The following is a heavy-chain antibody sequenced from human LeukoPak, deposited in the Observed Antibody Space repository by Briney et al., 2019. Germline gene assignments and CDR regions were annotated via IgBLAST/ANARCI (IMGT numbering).Heavy chain of an antibody. J-gene: IGHJ3*02. V-gene: IGHV1-2*02. CDR2: INPNSGGT. Sequence: GASVKVSCKTSGYTFTAYYLHWVRQAPGQGLEWMGWINPNSGGTNFAQKFQGRVTMTRDTSITTAYMELSRLRSDDTAVYYCARFLCSGGSCYGDSFDIWGQGTMVTVPS. D-gene: IGHD2-15*01. CDR3: ARFLCSGGSCYGDSFDI. CDR1: GYTFTAYY.